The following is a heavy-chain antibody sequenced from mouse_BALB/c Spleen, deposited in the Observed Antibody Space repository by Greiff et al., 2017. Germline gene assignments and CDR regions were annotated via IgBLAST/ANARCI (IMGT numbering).Heavy chain of an antibody. CDR1: GFNIKDTY. V-gene: IGHV14-3*02. D-gene: IGHD2-3*01. J-gene: IGHJ2*01. CDR3: ARDGYYALYFDY. CDR2: IDPANGNT. Sequence: VQLQQSGAELVKPGASVKLSCTASGFNIKDTYMHWVKQRPEQGLEWIGRIDPANGNTKYDPKFQGKATITADTSSNTAYLQLSSLTSEDTAVYYCARDGYYALYFDYWGQGTTLTVSS.